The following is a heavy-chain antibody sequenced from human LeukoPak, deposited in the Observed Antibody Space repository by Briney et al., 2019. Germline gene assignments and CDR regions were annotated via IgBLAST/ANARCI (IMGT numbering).Heavy chain of an antibody. V-gene: IGHV4-38-2*02. CDR1: GYPFGLDYY. Sequence: SETLSLTCKASGYPFGLDYYWVWIRQPPGRGQQWTGGFHRGRIQYNSALKSRVTISIDSSKNKFSLRMWPGTAADSAFYFCARAPSSYVSGSGDANLGWLDPWGEGALVTVSS. J-gene: IGHJ5*02. CDR3: ARAPSSYVSGSGDANLGWLDP. D-gene: IGHD5-12*01. CDR2: FHRGRI.